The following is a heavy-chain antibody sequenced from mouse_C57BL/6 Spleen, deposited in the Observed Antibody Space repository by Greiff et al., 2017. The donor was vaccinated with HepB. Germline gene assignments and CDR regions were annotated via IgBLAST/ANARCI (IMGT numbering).Heavy chain of an antibody. Sequence: QVQLQQPGAELVKPGASVKLSCKASGYTFTSYWMHWVKQRPGQGLEWIGMIHPNSGSTNYNKKFKSKATLTVDKSSSTAYMQLSSLTSEDSAVYYCARYTTVVADYFDYWGQGTTLTVSS. J-gene: IGHJ2*01. D-gene: IGHD1-1*01. CDR2: IHPNSGST. CDR3: ARYTTVVADYFDY. V-gene: IGHV1-64*01. CDR1: GYTFTSYW.